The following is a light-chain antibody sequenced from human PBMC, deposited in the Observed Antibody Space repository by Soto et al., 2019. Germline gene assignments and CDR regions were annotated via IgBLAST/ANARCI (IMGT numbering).Light chain of an antibody. Sequence: QSVLTQPASVSGSPGQSITISCTGTSSDVGGYNYVSWYQQHPGKAPKLMIYDVSNRPSGVSNRFSGSKSGNTASLTISGLQAEDEADFYCSSYTISNTLVFGGGTKLTVL. CDR1: SSDVGGYNY. CDR2: DVS. V-gene: IGLV2-14*01. J-gene: IGLJ2*01. CDR3: SSYTISNTLV.